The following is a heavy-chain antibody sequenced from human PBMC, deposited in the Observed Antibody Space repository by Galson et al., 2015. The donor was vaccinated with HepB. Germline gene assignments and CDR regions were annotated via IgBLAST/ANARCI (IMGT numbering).Heavy chain of an antibody. CDR2: ISAYNGNT. Sequence: SVKVSCKASGYTFTSYAIRWVRQAPGQELEWMGWISAYNGNTNYAQKLQGRVTMTTDTSASTAYMELRSLRSDDTAVYYCARDSAGAVAGRGYDYWGQGTLVTVSS. J-gene: IGHJ4*02. CDR3: ARDSAGAVAGRGYDY. D-gene: IGHD6-19*01. V-gene: IGHV1-18*01. CDR1: GYTFTSYA.